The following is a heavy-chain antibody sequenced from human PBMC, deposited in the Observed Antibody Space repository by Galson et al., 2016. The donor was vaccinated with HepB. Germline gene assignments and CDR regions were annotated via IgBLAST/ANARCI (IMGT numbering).Heavy chain of an antibody. CDR3: VKDMARPTFFRRSLFVGLYV. CDR1: GFTFDGCV. Sequence: SLRLSCAASGFTFDGCVMHWVRQAPGKGLEWVSSITYNGHKIGYAESVKGRFTTSSDNAKNSLYLQMNSLRAEDTALYYCVKDMARPTFFRRSLFVGLYVWGQGTTVTVSS. D-gene: IGHD2/OR15-2a*01. V-gene: IGHV3-9*01. J-gene: IGHJ6*02. CDR2: ITYNGHKI.